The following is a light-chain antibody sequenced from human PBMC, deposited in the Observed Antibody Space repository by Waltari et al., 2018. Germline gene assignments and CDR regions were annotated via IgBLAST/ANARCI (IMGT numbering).Light chain of an antibody. CDR1: SSAVGSYNL. J-gene: IGLJ3*02. CDR2: EGS. Sequence: QSALTHPAPVSGSPGQSITISCTGTSSAVGSYNLVSWYQQHPGKAPKLMIYEGSKRPSGVSNRFSGSKSGNTASLTISGLQAEDEADYYCCSYAGSSTFWVFGGGTKLTVL. CDR3: CSYAGSSTFWV. V-gene: IGLV2-23*01.